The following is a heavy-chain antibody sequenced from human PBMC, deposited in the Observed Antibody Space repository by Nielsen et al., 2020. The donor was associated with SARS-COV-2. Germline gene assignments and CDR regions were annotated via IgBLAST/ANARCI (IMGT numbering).Heavy chain of an antibody. CDR2: IYYSGST. J-gene: IGHJ6*02. V-gene: IGHV4-31*03. D-gene: IGHD3/OR15-3a*01. Sequence: SETLSLTCTVSGGSISSGGYYWSWIRQHPGKGLEWIGYIYYSGSTYYNPSLKSRVTISVDTSKNQFSLKLSTVTAADAAVYYCARGYGTGYRYSYYYGVDVWGQGTTVAVSS. CDR3: ARGYGTGYRYSYYYGVDV. CDR1: GGSISSGGYY.